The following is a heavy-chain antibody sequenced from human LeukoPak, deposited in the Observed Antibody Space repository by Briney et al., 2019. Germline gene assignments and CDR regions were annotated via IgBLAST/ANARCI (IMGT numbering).Heavy chain of an antibody. D-gene: IGHD6-13*01. CDR1: GGSISSYY. CDR3: ARFRRSGIAAVNWFDP. Sequence: PSETLSLTFTVSGGSISSYYWSWIRQPPGKGLEWIGYIYYSGSTNYNPSLKSRVTISVDTSKNQFSLKLSSVTAADTAVYYCARFRRSGIAAVNWFDPWGQGTLVTVSS. V-gene: IGHV4-59*01. J-gene: IGHJ5*02. CDR2: IYYSGST.